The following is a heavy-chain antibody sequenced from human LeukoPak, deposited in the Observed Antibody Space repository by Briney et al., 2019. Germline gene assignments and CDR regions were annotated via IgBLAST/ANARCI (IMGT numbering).Heavy chain of an antibody. J-gene: IGHJ4*02. Sequence: SETLSLTCTVSGVSTSSGYWSWIRQPAGKGLEWLGRISTSLTTYYNPSLKSRVTISLDTSENQFSLKMNSVTAADTAVYFCARGYGSGSYSSWGQGTLVIVSS. D-gene: IGHD3-10*01. CDR2: ISTSLTT. CDR1: GVSTSSGY. CDR3: ARGYGSGSYSS. V-gene: IGHV4-4*07.